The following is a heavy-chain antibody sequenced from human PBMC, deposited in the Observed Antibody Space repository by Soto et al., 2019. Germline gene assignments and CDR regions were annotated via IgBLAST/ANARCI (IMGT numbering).Heavy chain of an antibody. Sequence: QVQLVESGGGVVQPGRSLRLSCAASGFTFSSYGMHWVRQAPGKGLEWVAVISYDGRNKYYADSVKGRFTISRDNSKNQPYLQMNSLRAEDTAVYYCAKGVAYCGGDGYSHFDLWGRGTLVTVSS. D-gene: IGHD2-21*02. J-gene: IGHJ2*01. V-gene: IGHV3-30*18. CDR1: GFTFSSYG. CDR2: ISYDGRNK. CDR3: AKGVAYCGGDGYSHFDL.